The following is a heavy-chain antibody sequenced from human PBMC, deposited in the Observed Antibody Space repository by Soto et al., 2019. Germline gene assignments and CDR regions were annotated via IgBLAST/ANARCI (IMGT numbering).Heavy chain of an antibody. CDR2: IYYSGST. Sequence: QVQLQESGPGLVKPSQTLSLTCTVSGGSISSGDYYWSWIRQPPGKGLQWLGSIYYSGSTYYKPSRPSRITPPVDTSKNSFSLKLSSVSAADTAVYYCARELTDGSRLTSWGQGTLGTVSS. V-gene: IGHV4-30-4*01. D-gene: IGHD2-15*01. J-gene: IGHJ5*02. CDR1: GGSISSGDYY. CDR3: ARELTDGSRLTS.